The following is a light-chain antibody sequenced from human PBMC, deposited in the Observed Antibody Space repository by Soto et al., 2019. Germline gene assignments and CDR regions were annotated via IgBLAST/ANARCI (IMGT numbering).Light chain of an antibody. CDR2: SIS. CDR1: TGAVTSDYY. Sequence: QTVVTQEPSLTVSPGGTVTLTCASTTGAVTSDYYPNWFQQQPGQAPRPLIDSISNKHSWTPDRFSGSLHGGKAALTLSGVQPEEEAYYYCVIYYGAAVVFGGGTKLTVL. CDR3: VIYYGAAVV. V-gene: IGLV7-43*01. J-gene: IGLJ2*01.